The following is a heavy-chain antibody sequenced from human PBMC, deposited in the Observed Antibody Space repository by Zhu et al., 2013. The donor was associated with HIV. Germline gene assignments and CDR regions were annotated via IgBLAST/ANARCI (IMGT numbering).Heavy chain of an antibody. V-gene: IGHV1-69*01. Sequence: QVQLVQSGAEVKKPGSSVKVSCKASGGTFSSYAISWVRQAPGQGLEWMGGIIPIFGTANYAQKFQGRVTITADESTSTAYMELSSLRSEDTAVYYCARVIGSSTSDDLAGLDPWGQGNPGHRLL. CDR2: IIPIFGTA. CDR1: GGTFSSYA. CDR3: ARVIGSSTSDDLAGLDP. D-gene: IGHD2-2*01. J-gene: IGHJ5*02.